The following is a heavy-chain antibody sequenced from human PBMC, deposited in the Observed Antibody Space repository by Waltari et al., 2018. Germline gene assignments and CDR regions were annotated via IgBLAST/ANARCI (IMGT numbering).Heavy chain of an antibody. CDR2: IYYSGST. J-gene: IGHJ4*02. D-gene: IGHD6-19*01. CDR1: GGSLSSHY. CDR3: ARGGDSSGWYYFDY. V-gene: IGHV4-59*11. Sequence: QVQLQESGPGLVKPSETLSLTCPVSGGSLSSHYWNWIRQPPGKGLEWIGYIYYSGSTNYNPSLKSRVTISVDTSKNQFSLKLSSVTAADTAVYYCARGGDSSGWYYFDYWGQGTLVTVSS.